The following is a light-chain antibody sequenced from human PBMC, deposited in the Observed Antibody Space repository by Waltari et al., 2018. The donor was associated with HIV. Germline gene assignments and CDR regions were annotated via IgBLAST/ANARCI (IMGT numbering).Light chain of an antibody. CDR3: QSYDSGLRV. J-gene: IGLJ2*01. CDR2: GNS. CDR1: RSNIGSPYD. V-gene: IGLV1-40*01. Sequence: QSVLTQPPSVSGAPGQRVTISCTGNRSNIGSPYDVHWYQQLPGTAPKLLIYGNSNRPAWVPDRVSGSRSGTSASLVITGRQAEDEADYYCQSYDSGLRVFGGGTKLTVL.